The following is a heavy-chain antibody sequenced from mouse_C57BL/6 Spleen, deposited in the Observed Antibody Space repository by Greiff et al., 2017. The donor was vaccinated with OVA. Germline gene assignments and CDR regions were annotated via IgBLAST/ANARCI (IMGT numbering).Heavy chain of an antibody. CDR1: GYTFTSYW. CDR3: ARELRPDYYAMDY. J-gene: IGHJ4*01. D-gene: IGHD2-12*01. V-gene: IGHV1-69*01. Sequence: QVQLQQPGAELVMPGASVKLSCKASGYTFTSYWMHWVKQRPGQGLEWIGEIDPSDSYTNYNQKFKGKSTLTVDKSSSTAYMQLSSLTSEDSAVYYCARELRPDYYAMDYWGQGTSVTVSS. CDR2: IDPSDSYT.